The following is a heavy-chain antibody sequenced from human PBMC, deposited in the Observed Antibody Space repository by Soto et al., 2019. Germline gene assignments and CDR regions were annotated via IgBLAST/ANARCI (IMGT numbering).Heavy chain of an antibody. V-gene: IGHV4-30-2*01. CDR2: IYHSGST. CDR1: GGSMSSGGYS. D-gene: IGHD3-10*01. Sequence: SETMYLTRAVSGGSMSSGGYSWSWIRQPPGKGLEWIGYIYHSGSTYYNPSLKSRVTISVDRSKNQFSLKLSSVTAADTAVYYCARDMVRGLHAFDIWGQGTMVTVSS. CDR3: ARDMVRGLHAFDI. J-gene: IGHJ3*02.